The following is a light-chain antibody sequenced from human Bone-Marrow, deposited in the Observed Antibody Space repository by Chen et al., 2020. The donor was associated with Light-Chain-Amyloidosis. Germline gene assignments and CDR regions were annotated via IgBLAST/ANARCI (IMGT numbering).Light chain of an antibody. CDR3: QSADSSGTYEVI. Sequence: SYELTQPPSVSVSPGQTARLTCSGDDLPTKYAYWYQQKPSQAPVLVIHIDTERPSGTSGQFSGSSSGTTATLTISGVQAEDEADYPCQSADSSGTYEVIFGGGTKLTVL. CDR1: DLPTKY. J-gene: IGLJ2*01. V-gene: IGLV3-25*03. CDR2: IDT.